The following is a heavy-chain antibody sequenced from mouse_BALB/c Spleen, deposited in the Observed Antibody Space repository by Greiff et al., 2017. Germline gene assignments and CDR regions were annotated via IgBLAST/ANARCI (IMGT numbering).Heavy chain of an antibody. CDR2: IYPYNGGT. V-gene: IGHV1S29*02. CDR1: GYTFTDYN. J-gene: IGHJ3*01. D-gene: IGHD2-4*01. CDR3: ASYDDYDAWFAY. Sequence: EVQLQQSGPELVKPGASVKISCKASGYTFTDYNMHWVKQSHGKSLEWIGYIYPYNGGTGYNQKFKSKATLTVDNSSSTAYMELRSLTSEDSAVYYCASYDDYDAWFAYWGQGTLVTVSA.